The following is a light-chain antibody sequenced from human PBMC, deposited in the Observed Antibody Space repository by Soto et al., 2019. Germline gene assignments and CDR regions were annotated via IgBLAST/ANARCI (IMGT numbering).Light chain of an antibody. CDR2: EVS. CDR1: SSDVGGYKY. CDR3: CSYAGSYTVL. Sequence: QSALTQPPSASGSPGQSVTISCTGTSSDVGGYKYVSWYQQHPGKAPKLMIYEVSERPSGVPDRFSGSKSGNTASLSISGLQAEDEADYYCCSYAGSYTVLFGGGTQLTVL. J-gene: IGLJ2*01. V-gene: IGLV2-8*01.